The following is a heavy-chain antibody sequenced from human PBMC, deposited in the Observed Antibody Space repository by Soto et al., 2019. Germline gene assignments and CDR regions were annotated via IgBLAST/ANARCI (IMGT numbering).Heavy chain of an antibody. CDR3: ARFRSERPFDY. CDR2: ISYDGNNK. Sequence: QVQLVESGGGVVQPGRSLRLSCAASGSTFSRYTMHWVRQAPGKGLEWVAVISYDGNNKYYADSVKGRFTISRDNSKNTLSLQMNSLRPEDTAVYYCARFRSERPFDYWGKGTLVTVSS. CDR1: GSTFSRYT. J-gene: IGHJ4*02. V-gene: IGHV3-30-3*01.